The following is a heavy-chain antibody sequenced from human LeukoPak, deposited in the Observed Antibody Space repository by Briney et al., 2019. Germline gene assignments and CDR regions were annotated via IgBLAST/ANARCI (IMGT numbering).Heavy chain of an antibody. D-gene: IGHD5-18*01. V-gene: IGHV2-5*02. CDR3: AHSGHLDTAVVSSTFDS. J-gene: IGHJ4*02. CDR2: IYWDDAK. Sequence: SGPTLVNPTQTLTLTCTFSGFSLSTTGVGVAWVRQPPGKALEWLALIYWDDAKYYSPSLKSRLTITKDTSKNQVILIMTTMDPVDTATYYCAHSGHLDTAVVSSTFDSWGQGTQVTVSS. CDR1: GFSLSTTGVG.